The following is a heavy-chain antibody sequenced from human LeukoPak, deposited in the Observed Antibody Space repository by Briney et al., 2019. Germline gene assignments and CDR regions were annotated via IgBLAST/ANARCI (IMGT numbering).Heavy chain of an antibody. Sequence: PGGSLRLSCAASGFTFSSYWMHWVRQAPGKGLVWVSRISSDGSSTSYADSVKGRFTISRGNAKNTLYLQMNSLRAEDTAVYYCARDSGSSEYYFDYWGQGTLVTVSS. CDR3: ARDSGSSEYYFDY. D-gene: IGHD1-26*01. CDR1: GFTFSSYW. J-gene: IGHJ4*02. V-gene: IGHV3-74*01. CDR2: ISSDGSST.